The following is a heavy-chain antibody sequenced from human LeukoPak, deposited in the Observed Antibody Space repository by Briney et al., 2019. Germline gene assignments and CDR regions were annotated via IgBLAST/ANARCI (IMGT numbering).Heavy chain of an antibody. J-gene: IGHJ4*02. CDR1: GFTFSSYS. CDR3: ARDWYTYYYDSSGYYPYPDY. V-gene: IGHV3-21*01. Sequence: GGSLRLSCAASGFTFSSYSMNWVRQAPGKGLEWVSSISSSSSYIYYADSVKGRFTISRDNAKNSLYLQMNGLRAEDTAVYYCARDWYTYYYDSSGYYPYPDYWGQGTLVTVSS. CDR2: ISSSSSYI. D-gene: IGHD3-22*01.